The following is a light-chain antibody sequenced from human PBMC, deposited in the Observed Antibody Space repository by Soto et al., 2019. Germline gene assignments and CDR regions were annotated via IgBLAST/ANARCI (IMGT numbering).Light chain of an antibody. CDR1: QSLLHVNGYTY. Sequence: IVLTQSPLSLPVTPGEPASISCRSSQSLLHVNGYTYLDWYLQKPGQSPQLLIYLASNRAPGVPDRFSGSGSGTDFTLEISRVEAEDVGVYYCMQALQTPRTFGQGTKVEIK. CDR2: LAS. CDR3: MQALQTPRT. J-gene: IGKJ1*01. V-gene: IGKV2-28*01.